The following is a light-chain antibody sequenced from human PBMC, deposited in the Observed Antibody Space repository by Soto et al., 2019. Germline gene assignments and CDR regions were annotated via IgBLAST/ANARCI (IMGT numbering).Light chain of an antibody. CDR1: SSDVGNYNY. CDR2: DVS. Sequence: QSVLTQPASVSGSPGQSITISCTGTSSDVGNYNYVSWYQQHPGKAPKLMIYDVSKRPSGVSSHFSGSKSGNTASLTISGLQAEDEADYDCSSYTSNRIQIFGGGTKLTVL. J-gene: IGLJ2*01. CDR3: SSYTSNRIQI. V-gene: IGLV2-14*01.